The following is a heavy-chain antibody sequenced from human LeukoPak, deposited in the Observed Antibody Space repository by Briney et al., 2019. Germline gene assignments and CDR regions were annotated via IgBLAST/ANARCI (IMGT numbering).Heavy chain of an antibody. CDR2: INSDGSST. CDR1: GFTFSSYW. CDR3: ARGGEYYDSTVEPPDAFDI. Sequence: GGSLRLSCAASGFTFSSYWMHWVRQAPGKGLVWVSRINSDGSSTSYADSVKGRFTISRDNAKNTLYLQMNSLRAEDTAVYYCARGGEYYDSTVEPPDAFDIWGQGTMVTVSS. D-gene: IGHD3-22*01. J-gene: IGHJ3*02. V-gene: IGHV3-74*01.